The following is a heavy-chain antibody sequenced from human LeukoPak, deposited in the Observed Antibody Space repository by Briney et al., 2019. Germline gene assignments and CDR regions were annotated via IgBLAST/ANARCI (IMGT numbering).Heavy chain of an antibody. D-gene: IGHD2-21*02. CDR2: INHSGST. Sequence: SETLSLTCTVSGASISGYYWSWIRQPPGKGLEWIGEINHSGSTNYNPSLKSRVTISVDTSKNQFSLKLSSVTAADTAVYYCARGAAHCGGDCFTYYYGMDVWGQGTTVTVSS. J-gene: IGHJ6*02. CDR1: GASISGYY. V-gene: IGHV4-34*01. CDR3: ARGAAHCGGDCFTYYYGMDV.